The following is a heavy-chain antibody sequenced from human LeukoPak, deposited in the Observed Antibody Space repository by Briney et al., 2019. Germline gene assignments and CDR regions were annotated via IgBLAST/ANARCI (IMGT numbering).Heavy chain of an antibody. CDR3: ATNLYGSGNYFAY. V-gene: IGHV4-38-2*02. D-gene: IGHD3-10*01. J-gene: IGHJ4*02. Sequence: PSETLSLTCTVSGYFISTGYYWCWIRQSPGKGLEWIAIIYHSGNNYYNPSLKSRVTISVDTSKNQFSLKLTSVTAADTAVYYCATNLYGSGNYFAYWGQGTLVTVSS. CDR1: GYFISTGYY. CDR2: IYHSGNN.